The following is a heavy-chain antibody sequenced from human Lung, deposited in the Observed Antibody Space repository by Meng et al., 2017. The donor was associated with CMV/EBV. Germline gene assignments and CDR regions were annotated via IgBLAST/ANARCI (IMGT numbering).Heavy chain of an antibody. CDR3: LRRSGGSV. V-gene: IGHV4-4*02. D-gene: IGHD3-10*01. J-gene: IGHJ1*01. CDR1: DSSISNHKC. Sequence: VLLLESAPALLKPSETSSLTRYVPDSSISNHKCWAAVRQPPGKGLEWIGEIPHGGSSAYNPSLKSRVSMSIDKSKNQFSLKLTSVTAADTAVYHCLRRSGGSVWGQGTLVTVSS. CDR2: IPHGGSS.